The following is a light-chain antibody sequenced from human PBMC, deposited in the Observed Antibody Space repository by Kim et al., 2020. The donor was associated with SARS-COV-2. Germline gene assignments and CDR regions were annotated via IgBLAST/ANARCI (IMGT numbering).Light chain of an antibody. Sequence: SPGERATLSCRASQSVTSTYLAWYQQKPGQAPRLLIYGASSRATGIPDRFSGSGSGTDFILTISRLEPEDFAVYYCQQYGSSPYTFGQGTKLEI. J-gene: IGKJ2*01. V-gene: IGKV3-20*01. CDR2: GAS. CDR1: QSVTSTY. CDR3: QQYGSSPYT.